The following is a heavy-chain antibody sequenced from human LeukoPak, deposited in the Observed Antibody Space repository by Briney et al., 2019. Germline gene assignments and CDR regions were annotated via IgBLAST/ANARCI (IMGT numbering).Heavy chain of an antibody. V-gene: IGHV1-2*02. Sequence: ASVKVSCKASGYTFTGYYMHWVRQAPGQGLEWMGWINPNSGGTNYAQKFQDRVTMTRDTSTSTVYMELSSLRSEDTAVYYCARESNYYDSSGYQYWGQGTLVTVSS. D-gene: IGHD3-22*01. CDR1: GYTFTGYY. CDR3: ARESNYYDSSGYQY. CDR2: INPNSGGT. J-gene: IGHJ4*02.